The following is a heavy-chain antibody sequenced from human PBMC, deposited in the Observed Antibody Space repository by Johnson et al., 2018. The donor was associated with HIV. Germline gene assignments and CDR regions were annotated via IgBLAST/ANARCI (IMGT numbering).Heavy chain of an antibody. D-gene: IGHD5-12*01. V-gene: IGHV3-30*02. J-gene: IGHJ3*02. CDR3: AKEGRYVEGAFDI. Sequence: QVQLVESGGGVVQPGGSLRLSCAASGFTFSSYGMHWVRQAPGKGLEWVAVIWYDGSDKYYADSVKGRVTISRDNSKNTLYLQMNSLRAEDTAVYYCAKEGRYVEGAFDIWGQGTMVTVSS. CDR2: IWYDGSDK. CDR1: GFTFSSYG.